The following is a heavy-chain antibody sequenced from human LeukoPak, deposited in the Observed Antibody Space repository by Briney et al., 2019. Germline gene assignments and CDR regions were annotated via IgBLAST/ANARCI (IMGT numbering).Heavy chain of an antibody. CDR3: ATGEDRSIYDRFDY. Sequence: PGGSLRLSCAASTSTFSTYVMSWVRQAPGKGLEWVSVINSGFRTSSASSVKGRFTISRDNSKNTLFLHMNSLRGEDTAVYYCATGEDRSIYDRFDYWGRGTLVTVSS. CDR2: INSGFRT. CDR1: TSTFSTYV. J-gene: IGHJ4*02. V-gene: IGHV3-23*01. D-gene: IGHD7-27*01.